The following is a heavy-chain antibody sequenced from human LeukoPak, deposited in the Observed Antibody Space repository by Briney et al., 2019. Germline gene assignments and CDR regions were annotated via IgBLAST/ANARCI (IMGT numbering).Heavy chain of an antibody. CDR2: ISGSGGST. Sequence: GGSLRLSCAASGFTLSSYAMSWVRQAPGKGLEWVSAISGSGGSTYYADSVKGRFTIPRDNSKNTLYLQMNSLRAEDTAVYYCAKSRTVPAASFDYWGQGTLVTVSS. V-gene: IGHV3-23*01. CDR3: AKSRTVPAASFDY. CDR1: GFTLSSYA. J-gene: IGHJ4*02. D-gene: IGHD2-2*01.